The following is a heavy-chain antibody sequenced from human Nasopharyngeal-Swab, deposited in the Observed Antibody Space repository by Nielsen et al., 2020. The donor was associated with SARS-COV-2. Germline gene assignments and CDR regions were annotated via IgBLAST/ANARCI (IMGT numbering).Heavy chain of an antibody. D-gene: IGHD6-13*01. J-gene: IGHJ5*02. CDR2: ISSSSSYI. CDR1: GFTFSSYS. V-gene: IGHV3-21*01. CDR3: AVSSWQDFDP. Sequence: GVLKISCPASGFTFSSYSMNWVRQAPGKGLEWVSSISSSSSYIYYADSVKGRFTISRDNAKNSLYLQMNSLRAEATAVYYCAVSSWQDFDPWGQGTLVTVSS.